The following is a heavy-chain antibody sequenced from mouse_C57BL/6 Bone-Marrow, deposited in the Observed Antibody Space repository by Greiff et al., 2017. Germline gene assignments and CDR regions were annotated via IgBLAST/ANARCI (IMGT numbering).Heavy chain of an antibody. CDR3: ARADVYYSKGAWVAF. Sequence: VQLQQPGAELVKPGASVKLSCKASGYTFTSYWMHWVKQRPGQGLEWIGMIHPNSGSTNYNEKFKSKATLTVDKSSSTAYMQLSSLTSEDSAVYYCARADVYYSKGAWVAFWGQGTLVIVTA. CDR1: GYTFTSYW. V-gene: IGHV1-64*01. D-gene: IGHD2-5*01. J-gene: IGHJ3*01. CDR2: IHPNSGST.